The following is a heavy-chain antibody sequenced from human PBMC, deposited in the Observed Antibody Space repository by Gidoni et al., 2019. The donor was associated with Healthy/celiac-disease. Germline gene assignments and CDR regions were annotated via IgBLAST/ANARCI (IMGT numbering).Heavy chain of an antibody. J-gene: IGHJ6*02. D-gene: IGHD6-6*01. CDR2: IIPIFGTA. CDR3: ARVVAARDYYYYYGMDV. Sequence: QVQLVQSGAEVKKPGSSVKVSCKASGGTFSSYAISWVRQAPGQGLEWMGAIIPIFGTANYAQKFQGRVTITADESTSTAYMELSSLRSEDTAVYYCARVVAARDYYYYYGMDVWGQGTTVTVSS. V-gene: IGHV1-69*01. CDR1: GGTFSSYA.